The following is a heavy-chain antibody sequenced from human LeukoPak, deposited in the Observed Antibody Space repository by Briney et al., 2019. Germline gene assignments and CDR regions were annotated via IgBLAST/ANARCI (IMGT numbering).Heavy chain of an antibody. CDR2: IYYSGST. Sequence: SETLSLTCTVSGGSISSGTYYWSWIRQPPGKGLEWIGYIYYSGSTNYNPSLKSRVTISVDTSKNQFSLKLNSVTAADTAVYYCARDRVRGDSNPFFDYWGQGTLVTVSS. CDR1: GGSISSGTYY. V-gene: IGHV4-61*01. D-gene: IGHD4-11*01. CDR3: ARDRVRGDSNPFFDY. J-gene: IGHJ4*02.